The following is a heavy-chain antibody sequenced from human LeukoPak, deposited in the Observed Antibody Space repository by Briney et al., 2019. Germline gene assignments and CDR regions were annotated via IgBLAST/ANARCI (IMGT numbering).Heavy chain of an antibody. V-gene: IGHV1-2*02. D-gene: IGHD6-13*01. CDR2: INPNSGNT. J-gene: IGHJ4*02. Sequence: ASVKVSCKASGYTFTGYYMHWVRQAPGQGLEWMGWINPNSGNTGYAQKFQGRVTMTRETSTSTVYMELSSLRSEDTAVYYCARDKAASVGTRGYGSSWYRRGSFDYWGQGTLVTVSS. CDR3: ARDKAASVGTRGYGSSWYRRGSFDY. CDR1: GYTFTGYY.